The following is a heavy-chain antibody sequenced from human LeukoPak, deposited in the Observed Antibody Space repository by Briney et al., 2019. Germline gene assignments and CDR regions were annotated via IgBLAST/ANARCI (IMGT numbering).Heavy chain of an antibody. CDR1: GFTFSSYS. V-gene: IGHV3-48*02. CDR3: ARAVAGTFLPKYYYGMDV. D-gene: IGHD6-19*01. Sequence: GGSLRLSCAVSGFTFSSYSTNWVRQAPGKGLEWVSYISTSSSTIYYADSVKGRFTISRDNAKNSLYLQMNSLRDEDTAVYYCARAVAGTFLPKYYYGMDVWGQGTTVTVSS. CDR2: ISTSSSTI. J-gene: IGHJ6*02.